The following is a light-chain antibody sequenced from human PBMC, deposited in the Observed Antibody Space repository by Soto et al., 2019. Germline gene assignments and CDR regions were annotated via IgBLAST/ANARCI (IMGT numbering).Light chain of an antibody. CDR1: QSINRY. J-gene: IGKJ5*01. CDR2: YAS. V-gene: IGKV3-11*01. CDR3: QQRSNWPPIT. Sequence: EVVLTQSRSTLSFSPGERATLSFRASQSINRYLAWYQQKPGQAPRLLIYYASNRAAGIPARFSGSGSGTDFTLTISSLEPEDFAVYYCQQRSNWPPITFGQRRRLEV.